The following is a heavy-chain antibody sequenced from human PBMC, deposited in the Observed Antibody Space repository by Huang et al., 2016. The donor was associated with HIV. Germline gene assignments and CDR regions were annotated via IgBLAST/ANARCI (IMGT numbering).Heavy chain of an antibody. CDR1: GFTFSSYS. CDR2: IRTVSSYI. J-gene: IGHJ4*02. Sequence: EVQLVESGGGLVKSGGSLRLSCAASGFTFSSYSMNWVRQAPGKGLEWVSSIRTVSSYIYYADSVKGRFTISRDNAKNSLFLQMKSLRAEDTAVYYCARGGGAWGIDYWGQGTLVTVSS. CDR3: ARGGGAWGIDY. V-gene: IGHV3-21*01. D-gene: IGHD2-21*02.